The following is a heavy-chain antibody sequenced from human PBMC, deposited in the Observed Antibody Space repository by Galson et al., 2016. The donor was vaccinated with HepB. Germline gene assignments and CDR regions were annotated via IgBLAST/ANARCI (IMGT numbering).Heavy chain of an antibody. D-gene: IGHD6-25*01. CDR3: AREAADPLTAFDY. CDR1: GFTLSSYG. Sequence: SLRLSCAASGFTLSSYGMHWVRQAPGKGLEWVAVIWNDGSYKYYTDSVKGRFTISRDNSKNKLFLQMNSLRVEETAIYYCAREAADPLTAFDYWGQGTLVPVSS. V-gene: IGHV3-33*01. J-gene: IGHJ4*02. CDR2: IWNDGSYK.